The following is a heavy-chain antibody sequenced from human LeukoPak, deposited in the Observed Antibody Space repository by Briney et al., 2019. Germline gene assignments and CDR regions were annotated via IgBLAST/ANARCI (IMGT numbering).Heavy chain of an antibody. Sequence: ASVKVSCKASGYTFTGYYMHWVRQAPGQGLEWMGWINPNSGGTNYAQKFQGRVTMTRDTSISTAYMELSRLRSDDTAVYYCARGHTNYDFWSGYLFDYWGQRTLVTVSS. V-gene: IGHV1-2*02. CDR1: GYTFTGYY. D-gene: IGHD3-3*01. CDR2: INPNSGGT. CDR3: ARGHTNYDFWSGYLFDY. J-gene: IGHJ4*02.